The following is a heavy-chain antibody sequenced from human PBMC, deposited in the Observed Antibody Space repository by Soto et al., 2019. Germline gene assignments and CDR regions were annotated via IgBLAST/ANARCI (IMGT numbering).Heavy chain of an antibody. CDR1: GFTFSTYS. V-gene: IGHV3-21*01. J-gene: IGHJ4*02. Sequence: SGGSLRLSCAASGFTFSTYSMNWVRQAPGKGLEWVSSISSSSGYIYYADSVKGRFTISRDNAKNSLYLQMNSLRAEDTAVYYCARDSGLFDYWGQGTLVTVSS. CDR3: ARDSGLFDY. CDR2: ISSSSGYI.